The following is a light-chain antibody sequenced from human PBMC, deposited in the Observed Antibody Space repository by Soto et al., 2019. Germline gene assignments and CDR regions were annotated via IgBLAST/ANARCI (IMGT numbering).Light chain of an antibody. CDR1: QSVSVY. CDR3: KKYNHGPRT. Sequence: EIVMTQSPATLSVSPGERATLSCRASQSVSVYLAWYQQKPGQAPRLLIYEASIRVTGIPARFSGSGSGTNFPLPFSTLHSKDFAVYYCKKYNHGPRTLGKGTKVNI. V-gene: IGKV3-15*01. J-gene: IGKJ1*01. CDR2: EAS.